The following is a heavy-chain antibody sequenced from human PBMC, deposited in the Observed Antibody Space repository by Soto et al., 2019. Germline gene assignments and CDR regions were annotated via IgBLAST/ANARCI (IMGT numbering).Heavy chain of an antibody. CDR1: GFTFSSYA. J-gene: IGHJ4*02. V-gene: IGHV3-23*01. CDR2: IRGSGGST. CDR3: ASGVVAAATLTGYFDY. D-gene: IGHD2-15*01. Sequence: GGSLRLYCAASGFTFSSYAISWVRQAPAKGEKWVSAIRGSGGSTYYADSVKGWFTISRDNSKNKLYLQMSSLRAEDTSVYYCASGVVAAATLTGYFDYGGQGTLVTVS.